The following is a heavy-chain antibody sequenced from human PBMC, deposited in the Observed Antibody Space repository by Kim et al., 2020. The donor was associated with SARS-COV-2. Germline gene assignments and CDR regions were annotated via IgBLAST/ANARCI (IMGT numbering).Heavy chain of an antibody. J-gene: IGHJ5*02. CDR3: ARGVGRVRFLEWLPYNWFDP. CDR1: GGSFRGYY. Sequence: SETLSLTCAVYGGSFRGYYWSWIRQPPGKGLEWIGEINHSGSTNYNPSLKSRVTISVDTSKNQFSLKLSSVTAADTAVYYCARGVGRVRFLEWLPYNWFDPWGQGTLVTVSS. V-gene: IGHV4-34*01. CDR2: INHSGST. D-gene: IGHD3-3*01.